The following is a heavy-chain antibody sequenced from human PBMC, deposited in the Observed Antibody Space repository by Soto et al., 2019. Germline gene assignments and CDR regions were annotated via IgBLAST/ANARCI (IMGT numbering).Heavy chain of an antibody. J-gene: IGHJ4*02. CDR1: GFTFSSYG. CDR3: ARGGPRGSYGYLDY. V-gene: IGHV3-33*08. D-gene: IGHD1-26*01. CDR2: IWYDGSNK. Sequence: GGSLRLSCAASGFTFSSYGMHWVRQAPGKGLEWVAVIWYDGSNKYYADSVKGRFTISRDNSKNTLYLQMNSLRAEDTAGYYPARGGPRGSYGYLDYWGQGTLVTVSS.